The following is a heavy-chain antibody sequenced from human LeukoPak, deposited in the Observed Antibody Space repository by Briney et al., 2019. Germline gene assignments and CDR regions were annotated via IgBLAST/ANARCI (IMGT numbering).Heavy chain of an antibody. D-gene: IGHD2-2*01. V-gene: IGHV1-46*01. CDR3: ARDRATRDAFDI. Sequence: ASVKVCCKASGYTFTSYYMHWVRQAPGQGLEWMGIINPSGGSTSYAQKFQGRVTMTRDMSTSTVYMELSSLRSEDTAVYYCARDRATRDAFDIWGQGTMVTVSS. J-gene: IGHJ3*02. CDR2: INPSGGST. CDR1: GYTFTSYY.